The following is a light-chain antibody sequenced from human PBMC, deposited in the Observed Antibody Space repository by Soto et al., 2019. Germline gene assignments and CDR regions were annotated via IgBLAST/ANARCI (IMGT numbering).Light chain of an antibody. CDR3: QHRSSWPIT. CDR1: QSVSRY. V-gene: IGKV3-11*01. J-gene: IGKJ4*01. CDR2: DAS. Sequence: EIVLTQSPATLSLSPGERATLSCRASQSVSRYLIWYQQKPGQAPRLLIYDASNRATGIPARFSGSGSGTDFTLTISSLEPEDFAVYYCQHRSSWPITFGGGTTVEIK.